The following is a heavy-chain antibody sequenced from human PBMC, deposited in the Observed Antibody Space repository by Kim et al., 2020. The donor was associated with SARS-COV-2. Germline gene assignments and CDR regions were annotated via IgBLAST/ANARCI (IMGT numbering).Heavy chain of an antibody. V-gene: IGHV3-33*01. CDR2: IWYDGSNK. CDR1: GFTFSSYG. D-gene: IGHD6-13*01. J-gene: IGHJ5*02. CDR3: ARDRYSSISFNWFDP. Sequence: GGSLRLSCAASGFTFSSYGMHWVRQAPGKGLEWVAVIWYDGSNKYYADSVKGRFTISRDNSKNTLYLQMNSLRAEDTAVYYCARDRYSSISFNWFDPWGQGALVTVPS.